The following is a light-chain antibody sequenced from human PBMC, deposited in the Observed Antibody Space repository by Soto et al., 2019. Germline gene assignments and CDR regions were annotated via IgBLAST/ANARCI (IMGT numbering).Light chain of an antibody. J-gene: IGKJ1*01. Sequence: IVLTQSPGTLSLSPGERATLSCRASQSVTTQLAWYQQKPGQAPRLIIHGASSRATGVPDRITGSGSGTDFTLSISRLEPEDFAVYSCQQYGGSTRTFGQGTKVDIK. CDR2: GAS. V-gene: IGKV3-20*01. CDR1: QSVTTQ. CDR3: QQYGGSTRT.